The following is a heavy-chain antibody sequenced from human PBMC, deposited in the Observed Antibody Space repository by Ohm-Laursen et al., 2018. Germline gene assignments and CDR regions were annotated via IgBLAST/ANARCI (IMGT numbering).Heavy chain of an antibody. J-gene: IGHJ4*02. V-gene: IGHV4-31*11. Sequence: TLSLTCAVSGGSFSSADYYWSWIRHHPGKGLEWIGYVSYSENTYYNPSLRSRVTISMDTSKNQFSLNLTSVTAADTAVYYCARGALAYWGQGTLVTVSS. CDR1: GGSFSSADYY. CDR2: VSYSENT. CDR3: ARGALAY.